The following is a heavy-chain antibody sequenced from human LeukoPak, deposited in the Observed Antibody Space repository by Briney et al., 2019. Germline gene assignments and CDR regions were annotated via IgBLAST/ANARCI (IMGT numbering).Heavy chain of an antibody. V-gene: IGHV4-34*01. Sequence: SETLSLTCAVYGGSFSGYYWSWIRQPPGKGLGWIGEINHSGSTNYNPSLKSRVTISVDTSKNQFSLKLSSVTAADTAVYYCARAGGTRPYYYGMDVWGQGTTVTVSS. CDR1: GGSFSGYY. CDR3: ARAGGTRPYYYGMDV. D-gene: IGHD3-16*01. J-gene: IGHJ6*02. CDR2: INHSGST.